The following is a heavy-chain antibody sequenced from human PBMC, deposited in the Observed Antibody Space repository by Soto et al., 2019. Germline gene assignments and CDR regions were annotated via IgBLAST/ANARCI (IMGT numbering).Heavy chain of an antibody. CDR2: LLRSGSSA. V-gene: IGHV3-23*01. CDR3: AKDAISGDGIWLMDS. D-gene: IGHD4-17*01. Sequence: GGSLRLSCAASGFTFRNYAMTWARQAPGKGLEWVSSLLRSGSSAYYADSVRGRFTISSDTSANSLYLQMDNLRAEDTAIYYCAKDAISGDGIWLMDSWGQGTVVAVSS. J-gene: IGHJ5*02. CDR1: GFTFRNYA.